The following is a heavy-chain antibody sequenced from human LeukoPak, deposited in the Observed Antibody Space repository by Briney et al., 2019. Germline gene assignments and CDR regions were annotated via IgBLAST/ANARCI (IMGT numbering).Heavy chain of an antibody. CDR3: ARAQYYYDSSGYKDYGMDV. J-gene: IGHJ6*02. V-gene: IGHV3-33*01. CDR1: GFTFSSYG. CDR2: IWYDGSNK. Sequence: GGSLRLSCAASGFTFSSYGMHWVRQAPGKGLEWVAVIWYDGSNKYYADSVKGRFTISRDNSKNTLYLQMNSLRAEDTAVYYCARAQYYYDSSGYKDYGMDVWGQGTTVTVSS. D-gene: IGHD3-22*01.